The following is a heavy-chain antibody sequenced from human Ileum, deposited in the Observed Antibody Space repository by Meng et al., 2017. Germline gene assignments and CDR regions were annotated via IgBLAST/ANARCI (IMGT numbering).Heavy chain of an antibody. Sequence: VQLQPCGSGTFKSTDTLSLTCAVFGGSLSGYYCNCFLQPPERGLEWIGGSDHFGNSIPNRSLKGRLTISVDTSKNKISLRLTSVIAADTAVYYSVSFWSGYFTSGQGTLVTVSS. CDR3: VSFWSGYFT. J-gene: IGHJ5*02. CDR1: GGSLSGYY. V-gene: IGHV4-34*03. D-gene: IGHD3-3*01. CDR2: SDHFGNS.